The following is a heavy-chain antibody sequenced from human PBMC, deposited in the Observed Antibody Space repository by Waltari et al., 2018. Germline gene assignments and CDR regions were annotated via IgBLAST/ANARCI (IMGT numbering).Heavy chain of an antibody. J-gene: IGHJ5*02. V-gene: IGHV4-34*01. CDR2: INHSGSA. Sequence: QVQLQQWGAGLLKPSETLSLTCTVYGWSLSDYYWTWIRQPPGKGLEWIGEINHSGSAKYNPSLMSRVTISVDTSKNQISLKMNSMSAADTAVYYCARGTTIFGLRWFDPWGQGTLVTVSS. CDR1: GWSLSDYY. D-gene: IGHD3-3*01. CDR3: ARGTTIFGLRWFDP.